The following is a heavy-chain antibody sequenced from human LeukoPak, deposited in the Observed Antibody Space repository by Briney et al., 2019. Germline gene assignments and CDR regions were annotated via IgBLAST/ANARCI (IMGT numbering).Heavy chain of an antibody. V-gene: IGHV4-59*12. CDR3: AREGGNAYSSSVYYYYMDV. J-gene: IGHJ6*03. CDR2: IYYSGST. D-gene: IGHD6-6*01. CDR1: GGSISSYY. Sequence: PSETLSLTCTVSGGSISSYYWSWIRQPPGKGLEWIGYIYYSGSTNYNPSLKSRVTISVDTSKNQFSLKLSSVTAADTAVYYCAREGGNAYSSSVYYYYMDVWGKGTTVTVFS.